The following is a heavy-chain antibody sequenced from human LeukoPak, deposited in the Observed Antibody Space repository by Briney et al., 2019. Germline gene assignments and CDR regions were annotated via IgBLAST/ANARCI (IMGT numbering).Heavy chain of an antibody. CDR2: ISGSGGST. V-gene: IGHV3-23*01. CDR1: GFNFSSYA. Sequence: GGSLRLSCAASGFNFSSYAMSLVRQAPGKGLEWVSAISGSGGSTYYADSVKGRFTISRDNSKNTLYLQMNSLRAEDTAVYYCAKKGDYDSSGYYLSPLDIWGQGTMVTVSS. D-gene: IGHD3-22*01. J-gene: IGHJ3*02. CDR3: AKKGDYDSSGYYLSPLDI.